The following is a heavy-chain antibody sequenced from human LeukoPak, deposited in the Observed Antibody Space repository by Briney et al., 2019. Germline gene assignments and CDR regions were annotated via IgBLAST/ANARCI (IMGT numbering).Heavy chain of an antibody. Sequence: GGSLSLSCAASGFTFSSYAMSWVRQAPGKGLEWVSAISGSGGSTYYADSVKGRFTISRDNSKNTLYLQMNSLRAEDTAVYYCAKDLVVVTATYYFDYWGQGTLVTVSS. V-gene: IGHV3-23*01. CDR1: GFTFSSYA. J-gene: IGHJ4*02. D-gene: IGHD2-21*02. CDR3: AKDLVVVTATYYFDY. CDR2: ISGSGGST.